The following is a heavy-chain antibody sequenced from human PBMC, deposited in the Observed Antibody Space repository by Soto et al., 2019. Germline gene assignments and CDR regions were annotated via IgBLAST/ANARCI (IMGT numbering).Heavy chain of an antibody. J-gene: IGHJ3*02. CDR1: GHSFTSYW. Sequence: GESLKISCKGSGHSFTSYWIGWVRQMPGKGLEWMGIIYPGDSDTRYSPSFQGQVTISADKSISTAYLQWSSLKASDTAMYYCARPGDIVVVPAALDAFDIWGQGTMVTVSS. CDR3: ARPGDIVVVPAALDAFDI. V-gene: IGHV5-51*01. D-gene: IGHD2-2*01. CDR2: IYPGDSDT.